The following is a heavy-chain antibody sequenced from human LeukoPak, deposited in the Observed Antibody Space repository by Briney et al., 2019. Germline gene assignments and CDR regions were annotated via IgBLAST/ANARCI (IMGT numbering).Heavy chain of an antibody. CDR3: ARDSGSGSNDY. Sequence: ASVKVSCKASGYTFTSYAIHWVRQAPGQRLEWMGWISAGNGNTKYSQNFQGRVTFTSNTSATTAFMELSSLRSEDAAVYYCARDSGSGSNDYWGQGTLVTVSS. CDR2: ISAGNGNT. J-gene: IGHJ4*02. V-gene: IGHV1-3*01. D-gene: IGHD1-26*01. CDR1: GYTFTSYA.